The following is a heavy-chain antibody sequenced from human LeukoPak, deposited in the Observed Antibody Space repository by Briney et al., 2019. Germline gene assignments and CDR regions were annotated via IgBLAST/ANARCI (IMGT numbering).Heavy chain of an antibody. Sequence: ASVKVSSKASGGTFSSYTISWVRQAPGQGLEWMGRIIPILGIANYAQKFQGRVTITADKSTSTAYMELSSLRSEDTAVYYCAREPETDAFDIWGQGTMVTVSS. CDR2: IIPILGIA. V-gene: IGHV1-69*04. CDR1: GGTFSSYT. D-gene: IGHD1-14*01. J-gene: IGHJ3*02. CDR3: AREPETDAFDI.